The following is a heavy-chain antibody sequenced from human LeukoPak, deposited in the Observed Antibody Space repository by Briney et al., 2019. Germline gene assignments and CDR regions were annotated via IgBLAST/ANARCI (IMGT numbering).Heavy chain of an antibody. D-gene: IGHD6-13*01. CDR1: GFIFSNYN. V-gene: IGHV3-21*01. J-gene: IGHJ4*02. Sequence: GGPLRLSCAASGFIFSNYNMNWVRQAPGKGLEWVSSISSSSNYIYYADSVKGRFTISRDNAKNSLYLQMNSLRAEDSAVYYCARVAAGPFWGQGTLVTVSS. CDR2: ISSSSNYI. CDR3: ARVAAGPF.